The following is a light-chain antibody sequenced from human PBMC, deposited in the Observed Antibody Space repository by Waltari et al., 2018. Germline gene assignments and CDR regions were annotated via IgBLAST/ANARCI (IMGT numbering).Light chain of an antibody. CDR3: YSVDDNKRV. CDR1: VLAKRY. Sequence: SYELTQPSSVSVSPGQTARITCSGDVLAKRYTRWFQQKPGQAPVLVMYKDSERPSGSPERFSGSSSGTTVTLTISGAQVEDEADYYCYSVDDNKRVFGGGTKLTVL. V-gene: IGLV3-27*01. J-gene: IGLJ2*01. CDR2: KDS.